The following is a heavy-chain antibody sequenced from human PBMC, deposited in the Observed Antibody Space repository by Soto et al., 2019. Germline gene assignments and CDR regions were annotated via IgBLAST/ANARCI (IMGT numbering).Heavy chain of an antibody. J-gene: IGHJ3*01. V-gene: IGHV3-23*01. CDR1: GFTFSSYA. CDR2: ISSSGGST. CDR3: TNRKLPTRPWGPAFDV. Sequence: GGSQRLSCAASGFTFSSYAMSWVRQAPGKGLEWVSAISSSGGSTYYPDSVKGRFTISRDNSKNTLFLQMNSLRAEDTAVYYCTNRKLPTRPWGPAFDVWGQGTMVTV. D-gene: IGHD6-6*01.